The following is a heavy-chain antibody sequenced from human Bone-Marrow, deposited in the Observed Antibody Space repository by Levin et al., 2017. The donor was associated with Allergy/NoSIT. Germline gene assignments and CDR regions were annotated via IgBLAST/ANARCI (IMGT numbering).Heavy chain of an antibody. V-gene: IGHV3-30*18. Sequence: GGSLRLSCAASGFTFSSYGMHWVRQAPGKGLEWVAVISYDGSNKYYADSVKGRFTISRDNSKNTLYLQMNSLRAEDTAVYYCAKIYNVFAHYYGMDVWGQGTTVTVSS. CDR2: ISYDGSNK. J-gene: IGHJ6*02. CDR1: GFTFSSYG. D-gene: IGHD3-10*01. CDR3: AKIYNVFAHYYGMDV.